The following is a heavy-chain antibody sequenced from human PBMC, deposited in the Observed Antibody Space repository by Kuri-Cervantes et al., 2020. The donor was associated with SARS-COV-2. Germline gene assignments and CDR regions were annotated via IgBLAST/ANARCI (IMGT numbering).Heavy chain of an antibody. V-gene: IGHV3-66*02. Sequence: GGSLRLSCAASGFTVSSNYMSWVRQAPGKGLEWVSVIYSGGSTYYADSVKGRFTISRDNSKNTLYLQMNSLGVEDTAVYYCANSFYDTSSVPRLDYWGQGTLVTVSS. CDR2: IYSGGST. J-gene: IGHJ4*02. D-gene: IGHD2/OR15-2a*01. CDR3: ANSFYDTSSVPRLDY. CDR1: GFTVSSNY.